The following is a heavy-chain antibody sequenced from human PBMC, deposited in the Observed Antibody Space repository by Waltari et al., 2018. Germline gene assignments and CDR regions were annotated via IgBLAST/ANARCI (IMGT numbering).Heavy chain of an antibody. D-gene: IGHD3-9*01. CDR2: ISYDGSNK. CDR3: AADLRYFDYYGMDV. V-gene: IGHV3-30-3*01. Sequence: QVQLVESGGGVVQPGRSLRLSCAASGFTFSSYAMHWVRQAPGKGLEWVAVISYDGSNKYYADSVKGRFTISRDNSKNTLYLQMNSLRAEDTAVYYCAADLRYFDYYGMDVWGQGTTVIVSS. J-gene: IGHJ6*02. CDR1: GFTFSSYA.